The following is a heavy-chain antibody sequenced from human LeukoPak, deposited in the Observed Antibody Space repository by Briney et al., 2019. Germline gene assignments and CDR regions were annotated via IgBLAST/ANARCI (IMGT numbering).Heavy chain of an antibody. CDR3: AKEGPLTAGDY. CDR2: IKEDGSEK. CDR1: GFTFSSYW. V-gene: IGHV3-7*01. J-gene: IGHJ4*02. D-gene: IGHD3-9*01. Sequence: GGSLRLSCAASGFTFSSYWMSWVRQAPGKGLEWVANIKEDGSEKSYVDSVEGRFTISRDNAKNSVYLQMNRLRAEDTAIYYCAKEGPLTAGDYWGQGTLVTVSS.